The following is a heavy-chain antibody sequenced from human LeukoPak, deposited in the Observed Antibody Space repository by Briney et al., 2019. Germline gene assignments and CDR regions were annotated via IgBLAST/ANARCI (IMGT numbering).Heavy chain of an antibody. Sequence: GESLRISCKGSGYSFTSYWIGWVRQMPGKGLEWMGIIYPGDSDTRYSPSFQGQVTISADKSISTAYLQWSSLKASDTAMYYCARRGPSGSYWGDAFDIWGQGTMVTVSS. D-gene: IGHD1-26*01. CDR1: GYSFTSYW. CDR2: IYPGDSDT. J-gene: IGHJ3*02. CDR3: ARRGPSGSYWGDAFDI. V-gene: IGHV5-51*01.